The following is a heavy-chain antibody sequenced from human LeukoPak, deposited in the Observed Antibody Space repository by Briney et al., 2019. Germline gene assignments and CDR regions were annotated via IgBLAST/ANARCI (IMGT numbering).Heavy chain of an antibody. D-gene: IGHD4-11*01. V-gene: IGHV3-33*01. J-gene: IGHJ4*02. CDR3: ARDPYSNYGFFDY. CDR2: IWYDGSNK. Sequence: GGSLRLSCAASGFTFSSYGMHWVRQAPGKGLEWVAVIWYDGSNKYYADSVKGRFTISSDNSKNTLYLQMNSLRAEDTAVYYCARDPYSNYGFFDYWGQGTLVTVSS. CDR1: GFTFSSYG.